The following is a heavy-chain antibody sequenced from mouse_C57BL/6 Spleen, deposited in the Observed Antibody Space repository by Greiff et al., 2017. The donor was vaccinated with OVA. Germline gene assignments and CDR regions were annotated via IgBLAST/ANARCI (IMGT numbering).Heavy chain of an antibody. CDR3: ARDYYGSSYKFAY. CDR2: IDPNSGGT. V-gene: IGHV1-72*01. J-gene: IGHJ3*01. CDR1: GYTFTSYW. Sequence: QVQLQQPGAELVKPGASVKLSCKASGYTFTSYWMHWVKQRPGRGLKWIGRIDPNSGGTKYNEKFKSKATLTVDKPSSTAYMQLSSLTSEDSAVYYCARDYYGSSYKFAYWGQGTLVTVSA. D-gene: IGHD1-1*01.